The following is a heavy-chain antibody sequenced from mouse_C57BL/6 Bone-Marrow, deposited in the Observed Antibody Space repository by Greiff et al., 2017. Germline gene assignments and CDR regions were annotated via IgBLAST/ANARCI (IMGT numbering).Heavy chain of an antibody. CDR3: AKAGTKAY. V-gene: IGHV1-64*01. Sequence: QVQLKESGAELVKPGASVKLSCKASGYTFTSYWMHWVKQRPGQGLEWIGMIHPNGGSTNYNEKFKSKATLTVDKSSSTSYMQLSSLTSEDSAVYYCAKAGTKAYWGQGTLVTVSA. J-gene: IGHJ3*01. CDR1: GYTFTSYW. CDR2: IHPNGGST. D-gene: IGHD4-1*01.